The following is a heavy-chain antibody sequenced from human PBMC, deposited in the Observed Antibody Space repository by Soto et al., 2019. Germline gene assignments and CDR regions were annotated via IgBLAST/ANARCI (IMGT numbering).Heavy chain of an antibody. J-gene: IGHJ6*02. CDR3: AKGQHCSSTSCHFYYYGMDV. CDR2: ISYDGKNK. D-gene: IGHD2-2*01. V-gene: IGHV3-30*18. CDR1: GFTFSTYG. Sequence: QVQLVESGGGVVQPGRSLRLSCAASGFTFSTYGMHWVRQAPGKGLEWVAVISYDGKNKYYAQSVKGRLTISRDNSKIPHYLQVNSRRVEDSGVYYCAKGQHCSSTSCHFYYYGMDVWGQGTTVAVSS.